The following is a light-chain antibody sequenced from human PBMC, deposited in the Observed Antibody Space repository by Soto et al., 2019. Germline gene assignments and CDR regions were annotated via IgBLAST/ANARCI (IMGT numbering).Light chain of an antibody. Sequence: QSALTQPPSASGSPGQSITISCTGTSSDVGGYNYVSWYQQHPGKAPKLIIHEVNKRPSGAPDRFSGSKSGNTASLTVTGLQAEHEADYYCSSYAGSNILVFGEGTKLTVL. J-gene: IGLJ2*01. CDR2: EVN. CDR1: SSDVGGYNY. V-gene: IGLV2-8*01. CDR3: SSYAGSNILV.